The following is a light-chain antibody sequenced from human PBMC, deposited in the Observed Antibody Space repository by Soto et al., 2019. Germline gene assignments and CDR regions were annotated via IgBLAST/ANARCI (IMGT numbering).Light chain of an antibody. CDR3: TSYTSSSPYV. Sequence: QSALTQPASVSGSPGQSITISCTGTSSDVGGYNYVSWYQQHPGKAPRLIIYEVSRRPSGISNRLSGSESGNTASLTISGLQAVDEADYYCTSYTSSSPYVFGTGTKVTVL. V-gene: IGLV2-14*01. CDR1: SSDVGGYNY. J-gene: IGLJ1*01. CDR2: EVS.